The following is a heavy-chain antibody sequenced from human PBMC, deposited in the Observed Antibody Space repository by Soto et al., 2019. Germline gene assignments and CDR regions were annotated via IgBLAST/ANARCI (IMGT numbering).Heavy chain of an antibody. J-gene: IGHJ3*01. CDR3: ARHDYADRTFDL. D-gene: IGHD5-12*01. V-gene: IGHV4-61*08. CDR2: IQYSGDT. Sequence: SETQSLTYIVSGGSEISADDYWTWILQPPGSALEWIGYIQYSGDTNYNSSLKSRVTISVDRSRNRFSLKLTSVTAADTAFYYCARHDYADRTFDLWGQGTKVTGSS. CDR1: GGSEISADDY.